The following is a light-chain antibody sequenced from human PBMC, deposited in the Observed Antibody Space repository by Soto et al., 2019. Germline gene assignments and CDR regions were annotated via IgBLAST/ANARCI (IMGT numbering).Light chain of an antibody. Sequence: QSALTQPPSASGSPGQSVTISCTGTSSDVGGYNYVSWYQQHPGKAPKLMIYEVSKRPSGVPDRVSGSKSGNTASLTVSGLQAEDEAYYYCSSYAGSNNLVFGGGTQLTVL. CDR2: EVS. CDR3: SSYAGSNNLV. V-gene: IGLV2-8*01. CDR1: SSDVGGYNY. J-gene: IGLJ2*01.